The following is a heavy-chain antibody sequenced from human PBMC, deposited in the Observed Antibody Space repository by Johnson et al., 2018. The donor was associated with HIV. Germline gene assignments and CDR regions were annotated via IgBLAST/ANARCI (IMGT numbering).Heavy chain of an antibody. CDR1: GFSFSSYG. Sequence: QVQLVESGGVVVQPGGSLRLSCAASGFSFSSYGMHWVRQAPGKGQEWVAFIRNDGSNTYSVDSVKGRFAISRDNSKNTLYLQMSSLRDEDTAVYYCANSGLRTYYYDTGVHDVFDIWGQGTMVTVSS. CDR3: ANSGLRTYYYDTGVHDVFDI. J-gene: IGHJ3*02. V-gene: IGHV3-30*02. D-gene: IGHD3-22*01. CDR2: IRNDGSNT.